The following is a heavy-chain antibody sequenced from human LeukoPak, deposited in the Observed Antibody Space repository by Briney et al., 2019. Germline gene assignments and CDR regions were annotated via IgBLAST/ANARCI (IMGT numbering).Heavy chain of an antibody. CDR1: GFTFSSYE. CDR3: ARDYGESEGGAFDI. Sequence: PGGSLRLSCAASGFTFSSYEMNWVRQAPGKGLEWIGEINHSGSTNYNPSLKSRVTISVDTSKNQFSLKLSSVTAADTAVYYCARDYGESEGGAFDIWGQGTMVTVSS. CDR2: INHSGST. J-gene: IGHJ3*02. V-gene: IGHV4-34*01. D-gene: IGHD4-17*01.